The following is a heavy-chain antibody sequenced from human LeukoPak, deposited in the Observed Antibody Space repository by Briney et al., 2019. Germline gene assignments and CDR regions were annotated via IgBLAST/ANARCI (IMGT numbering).Heavy chain of an antibody. D-gene: IGHD3-10*01. CDR2: ISGSGGST. Sequence: GGSLRPSCAASGFTFSSYAMSWVRQAPGKGLEWVSAISGSGGSTYYADSVKGRFTISRDNSKNTLYLQMNSLRAEDTAVYYCATEPSYYGSGNDHWGQGTLVTVSS. V-gene: IGHV3-23*01. CDR1: GFTFSSYA. J-gene: IGHJ5*02. CDR3: ATEPSYYGSGNDH.